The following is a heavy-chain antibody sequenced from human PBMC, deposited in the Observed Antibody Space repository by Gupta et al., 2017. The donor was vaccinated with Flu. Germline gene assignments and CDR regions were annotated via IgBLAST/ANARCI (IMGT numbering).Heavy chain of an antibody. CDR3: ARDRDIVVVPAASRWDPPDYFDI. J-gene: IGHJ3*02. Sequence: QVQLQESGPGLVKPSETLSLTCTVSGGSISSYYWSWIRQPAGKGLEWIGRIYTSGSTNYNPSLKSRVTMSVDTSKNQFSLKLSSVTAADTAVYYCARDRDIVVVPAASRWDPPDYFDIWGQGTMVTVSS. CDR1: GGSISSYY. D-gene: IGHD2-2*01. CDR2: IYTSGST. V-gene: IGHV4-4*07.